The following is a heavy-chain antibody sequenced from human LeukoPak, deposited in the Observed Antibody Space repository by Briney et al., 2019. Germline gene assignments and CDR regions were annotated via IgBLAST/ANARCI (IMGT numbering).Heavy chain of an antibody. Sequence: SVKVSCKVFGYTFSEYAVSWVRQAPGQGLEWMGGIIPIFGTANYAQKFQGRVTITADKSTSTAYMELSSLRSEDTAVYYCARDYYYYYMDVWGKGTTVTVSS. V-gene: IGHV1-69*06. CDR1: GYTFSEYA. J-gene: IGHJ6*03. CDR2: IIPIFGTA. CDR3: ARDYYYYYMDV.